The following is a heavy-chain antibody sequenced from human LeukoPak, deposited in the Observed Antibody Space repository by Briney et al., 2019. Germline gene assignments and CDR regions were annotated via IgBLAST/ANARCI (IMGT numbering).Heavy chain of an antibody. CDR3: AKDMVTSIPICGVAIYYYYGMDV. CDR2: VSGDGGST. D-gene: IGHD3-3*01. J-gene: IGHJ6*02. V-gene: IGHV3-43*02. Sequence: PVGSLRLSCAASGFTFDDYAMHWVRQAPGKGLEWGSLVSGDGGSTYYAGSAKGRFTISRENSKHSLYLQMNSLRTEDTALYYCAKDMVTSIPICGVAIYYYYGMDVWGQGTTVTVSS. CDR1: GFTFDDYA.